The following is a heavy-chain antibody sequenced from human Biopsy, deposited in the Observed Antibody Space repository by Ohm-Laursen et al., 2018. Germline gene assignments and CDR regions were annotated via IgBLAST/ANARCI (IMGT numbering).Heavy chain of an antibody. CDR3: ARGLVDKGTYSPSWGLYDTYCRYSGMDV. J-gene: IGHJ6*02. CDR2: IHYDEST. CDR1: GVSISNSY. Sequence: SETLSFTCTVSGVSISNSYWSWIRQPPGKGLEWIGYIHYDESTYYNPSLRRRATISVDTSRNLFSLKLSSVTAAASAVYYCARGLVDKGTYSPSWGLYDTYCRYSGMDVWGQGTTVSVSS. V-gene: IGHV4-59*01. D-gene: IGHD3-9*01.